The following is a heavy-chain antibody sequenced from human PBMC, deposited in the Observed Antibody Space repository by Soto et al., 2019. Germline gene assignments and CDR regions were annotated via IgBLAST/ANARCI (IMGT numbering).Heavy chain of an antibody. D-gene: IGHD6-19*01. CDR3: AATIIAVSGTGYYGMDV. CDR2: IVVGSGHT. V-gene: IGHV1-58*02. Sequence: QMQLVQSGPEVKKPGTSVKVSCKASGFTFISSAMQWVRQARGQRLEWIGWIVVGSGHTNYAQKFQERVTITRDMSTSTAYMELSSLSSEETAVYYCAATIIAVSGTGYYGMDVWGQGTTVTVSS. CDR1: GFTFISSA. J-gene: IGHJ6*02.